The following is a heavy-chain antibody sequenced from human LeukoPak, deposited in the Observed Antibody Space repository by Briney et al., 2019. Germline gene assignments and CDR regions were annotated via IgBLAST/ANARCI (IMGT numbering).Heavy chain of an antibody. D-gene: IGHD3-9*01. CDR2: INHSGST. CDR3: AREPSDVLTGYSSYNWFDP. V-gene: IGHV4-34*01. Sequence: PSETLSLTCAVYGGSFSGYYWSWIRQPPGKGLEWIGEINHSGSTNYNPSLKSRVTISVDTSKNQFSLKLSSVTAADTAVYYCAREPSDVLTGYSSYNWFDPWGQGTLVTVSS. CDR1: GGSFSGYY. J-gene: IGHJ5*02.